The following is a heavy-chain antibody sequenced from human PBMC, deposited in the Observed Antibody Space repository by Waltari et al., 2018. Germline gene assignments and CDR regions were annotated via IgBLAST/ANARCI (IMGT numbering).Heavy chain of an antibody. V-gene: IGHV3-23*03. CDR3: AIGGGYNEGNWFES. CDR2: IHSGGSSA. D-gene: IGHD5-12*01. CDR1: GFTFRAYA. J-gene: IGHJ5*01. Sequence: EVQLLESGGGLVQPGGSLRLSCAASGFTFRAYAMSWVRQAPGKGLEWVSVIHSGGSSAYYADSVKGRFTISRDNSKNMLYLQLNSLRAEDTALYYCAIGGGYNEGNWFESWGQGILVTVSS.